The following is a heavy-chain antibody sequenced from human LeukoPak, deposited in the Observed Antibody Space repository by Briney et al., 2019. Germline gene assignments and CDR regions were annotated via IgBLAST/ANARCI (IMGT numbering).Heavy chain of an antibody. CDR1: GGSISSYY. J-gene: IGHJ4*02. V-gene: IGHV4-59*08. CDR3: ARPYAN. Sequence: SETLSLTCTVSGGSISSYYWSWLRQPPGKGLEWIGYIYYSGGTNYNPSLKSRVTISVDTSKNQFSLKLSSVTAADTAVYYCARPYANWGQGILVTVSS. CDR2: IYYSGGT.